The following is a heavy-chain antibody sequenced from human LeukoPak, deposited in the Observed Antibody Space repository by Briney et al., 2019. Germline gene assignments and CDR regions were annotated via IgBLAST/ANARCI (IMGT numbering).Heavy chain of an antibody. V-gene: IGHV1-18*01. D-gene: IGHD3-3*01. CDR3: ARFGVVTQGFTFADY. CDR2: ISAYNGNT. J-gene: IGHJ4*02. Sequence: APVKVSCTASGYTFTSYGISWVRQAPGQGLEWMGWISAYNGNTNYAQKLQGRVTMTTDTSTSTAYMELRSLRSDDTAVYYCARFGVVTQGFTFADYWGQGTLVTVSS. CDR1: GYTFTSYG.